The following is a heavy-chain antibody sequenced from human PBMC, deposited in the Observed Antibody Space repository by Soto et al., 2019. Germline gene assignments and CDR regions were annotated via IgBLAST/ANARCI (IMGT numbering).Heavy chain of an antibody. CDR1: GGFVSSASYF. D-gene: IGHD2-15*01. J-gene: IGHJ5*02. CDR2: VYYTGTT. CDR3: ARMRFVEVAYWFDP. Sequence: QVQLQESGPGLVKPSETLSLTCTVYGGFVSSASYFWSWIRQPPGQEMEFIAYVYYTGTTKYSPSLKSRASISLDTSKNQFSLNLRSVTTPDTAIYYCARMRFVEVAYWFDPWGQGILVTVS. V-gene: IGHV4-61*01.